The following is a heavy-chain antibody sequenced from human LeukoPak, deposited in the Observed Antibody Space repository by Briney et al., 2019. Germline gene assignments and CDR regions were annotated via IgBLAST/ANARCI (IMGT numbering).Heavy chain of an antibody. J-gene: IGHJ4*02. Sequence: PGGSLRLSCAASGFTVSSNYMSWVRQAPGKGLEWVSVIYSGGSTYYADSVKGRFTISRDNSKNTLYLQMSSLRAEDTAVYYCATTNSGYFNYFDYWGQGTLVTVSS. CDR1: GFTVSSNY. V-gene: IGHV3-66*01. CDR3: ATTNSGYFNYFDY. CDR2: IYSGGST. D-gene: IGHD3-22*01.